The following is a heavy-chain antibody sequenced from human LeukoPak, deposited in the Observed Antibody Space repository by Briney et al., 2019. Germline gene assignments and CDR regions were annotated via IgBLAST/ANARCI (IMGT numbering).Heavy chain of an antibody. CDR3: AKGSHCSGGSCYTPTDYYGMDV. Sequence: GGSLRLSCATSGFTFSSYSFIWVRQAPGKGLEWVALIPGSGGDTSYADLVQGRFTISRDNAENTLYLQMNSLRAEDTAVYYCAKGSHCSGGSCYTPTDYYGMDVWGQGTTVTVSS. V-gene: IGHV3-23*01. J-gene: IGHJ6*02. D-gene: IGHD2-15*01. CDR1: GFTFSSYS. CDR2: IPGSGGDT.